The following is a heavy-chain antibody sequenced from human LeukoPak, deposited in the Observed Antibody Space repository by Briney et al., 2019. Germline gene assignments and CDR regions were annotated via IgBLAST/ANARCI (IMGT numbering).Heavy chain of an antibody. CDR2: ISYDGSSK. Sequence: PGGSLRLSCAASGFTFSSYAMSWVRQAPGKGLEWMAVISYDGSSKYYADSVKGRFTISRDNSENTLYLQMSSLKTDDSAVYYCARNPAAWFGELSSWFDPWGQGTLVTVSS. V-gene: IGHV3-30-3*01. J-gene: IGHJ5*02. CDR1: GFTFSSYA. CDR3: ARNPAAWFGELSSWFDP. D-gene: IGHD3-10*01.